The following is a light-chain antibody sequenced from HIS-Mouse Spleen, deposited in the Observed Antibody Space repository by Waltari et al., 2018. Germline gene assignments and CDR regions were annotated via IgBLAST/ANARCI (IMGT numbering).Light chain of an antibody. CDR2: DDS. V-gene: IGLV3-21*03. CDR3: QVWDSSSDHPYV. J-gene: IGLJ1*01. CDR1: NIGSKS. Sequence: SYVLTQPPSVSVAPGKTARITCGGNNIGSKSVHWYQQKPGQAPVLVVYDDSDRPSWIPGRFSGSNSGNTATLTISRVEAGDEADYYCQVWDSSSDHPYVFGTGTKVTVL.